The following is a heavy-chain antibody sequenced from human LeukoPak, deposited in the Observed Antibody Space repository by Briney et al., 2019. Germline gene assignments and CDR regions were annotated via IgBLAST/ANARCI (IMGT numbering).Heavy chain of an antibody. J-gene: IGHJ4*02. V-gene: IGHV3-74*01. D-gene: IGHD2-2*01. CDR1: GSTFSSYS. Sequence: GGSLRLSCAASGSTFSSYSMNWVRQAPGKGLVWVSRIYIDGSTTNYADSVKGRFTVSRDNAKNTLYLQMNSLRAEDTAVYYCARGASARQDYWGQGTLVTVSS. CDR3: ARGASARQDY. CDR2: IYIDGSTT.